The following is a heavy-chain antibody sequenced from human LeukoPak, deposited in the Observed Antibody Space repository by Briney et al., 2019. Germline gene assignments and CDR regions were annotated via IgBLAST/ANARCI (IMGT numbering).Heavy chain of an antibody. CDR1: GFTFDDYA. CDR2: ISWNSGSI. J-gene: IGHJ4*02. V-gene: IGHV3-9*01. D-gene: IGHD5-12*01. CDR3: ARGPSGYHNT. Sequence: GGSLRLSCAASGFTFDDYAMHWVRHAPGKGLEWVSGISWNSGSIGYADSVKGRFTISRDNSKNTLYLQMNSLRAEDKAVYYCARGPSGYHNTGGQGTLVTVSS.